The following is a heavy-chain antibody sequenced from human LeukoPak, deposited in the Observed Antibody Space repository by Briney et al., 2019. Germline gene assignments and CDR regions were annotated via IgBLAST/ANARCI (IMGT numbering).Heavy chain of an antibody. CDR1: GGSITSGGYS. CDR2: IYHSGST. Sequence: SQTLSLTCAVSGGSITSGGYSWSWIRQPPGKGLEWIGYIYHSGSTYYNPSLKSRVTISVDRSKNQFSLKLSSVTAADTAVYYCARRGGSGRAFDYWGQGTLVTVSS. CDR3: ARRGGSGRAFDY. J-gene: IGHJ4*02. V-gene: IGHV4-30-2*01. D-gene: IGHD1-26*01.